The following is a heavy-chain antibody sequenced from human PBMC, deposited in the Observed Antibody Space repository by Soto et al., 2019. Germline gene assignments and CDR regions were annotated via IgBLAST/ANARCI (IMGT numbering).Heavy chain of an antibody. V-gene: IGHV1-24*01. D-gene: IGHD6-6*01. J-gene: IGHJ5*02. CDR1: VYTLTELS. CDR3: ATGTLQYSSSSGWFDP. CDR2: FDPEDGET. Sequence: GSVKFSCKVSVYTLTELSMHWVRQAPGKGLEWMGGFDPEDGETIYAQKFQGRVTMTEDTSTDTAYMELSSLRSEDTAVYYCATGTLQYSSSSGWFDPWGRGTLVTVSS.